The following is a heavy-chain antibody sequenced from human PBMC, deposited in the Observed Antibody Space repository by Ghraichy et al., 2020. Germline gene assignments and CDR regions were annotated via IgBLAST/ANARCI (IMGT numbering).Heavy chain of an antibody. CDR1: GFTFSSYS. Sequence: GGSLRLSCAASGFTFSSYSMNWVRQAPGKGLEWVSYISSSSSTIYYADSVKGRFTISRDNAKNSLYLQMNSLRAEDTAVYYCARGDRITNNWFDPWGQGTLVTVSS. CDR3: ARGDRITNNWFDP. V-gene: IGHV3-48*01. D-gene: IGHD1-14*01. CDR2: ISSSSSTI. J-gene: IGHJ5*02.